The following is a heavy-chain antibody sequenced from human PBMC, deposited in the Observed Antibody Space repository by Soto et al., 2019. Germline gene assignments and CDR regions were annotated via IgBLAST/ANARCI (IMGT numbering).Heavy chain of an antibody. D-gene: IGHD4-17*01. Sequence: QVQLVESGGGVVQPGRSLRLSCAASGFTFSNYGMHWVRQAPGKGLEWVALISYDGSNKYYADSVKGRFTISRDNSKNLLYLQMTTRRAEATVVYYGAKVPLRPYYFDSWGQEPLVTFSS. CDR2: ISYDGSNK. V-gene: IGHV3-30*18. CDR3: AKVPLRPYYFDS. J-gene: IGHJ4*02. CDR1: GFTFSNYG.